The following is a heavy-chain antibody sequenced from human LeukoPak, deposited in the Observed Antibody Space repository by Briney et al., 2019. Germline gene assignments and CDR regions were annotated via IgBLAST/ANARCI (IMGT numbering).Heavy chain of an antibody. D-gene: IGHD6-19*01. Sequence: PGGSLRLSCAASGFTFSSYGMHWVRQAPGKGLEWVAVISYDGSNKYYADSVKGRFTISRDNSKNTLYLQMNSLRAEDTAVYYCAKAGSSGWYKSPFDYRGQGTLVTVSS. J-gene: IGHJ4*02. CDR1: GFTFSSYG. CDR2: ISYDGSNK. CDR3: AKAGSSGWYKSPFDY. V-gene: IGHV3-30*18.